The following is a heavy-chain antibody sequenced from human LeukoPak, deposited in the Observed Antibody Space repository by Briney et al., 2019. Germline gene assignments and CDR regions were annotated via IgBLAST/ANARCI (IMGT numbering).Heavy chain of an antibody. D-gene: IGHD3-10*01. CDR3: AIFSPGDDL. J-gene: IGHJ2*01. CDR2: IIPIFGTA. V-gene: IGHV1-69*13. Sequence: GASVNVSFTASGGTYSIYAISWVQQAPGQGLEWMGGIIPIFGTANYAQKFQGRVTITADESTSTAYMELSSLRSEDTAVYYCAIFSPGDDLWGRGTLVTVSS. CDR1: GGTYSIYA.